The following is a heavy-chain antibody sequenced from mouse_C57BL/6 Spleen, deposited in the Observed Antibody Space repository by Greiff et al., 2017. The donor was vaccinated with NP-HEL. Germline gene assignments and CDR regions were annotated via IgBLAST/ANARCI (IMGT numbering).Heavy chain of an antibody. Sequence: QVQLKQSGAELVKPGASVKMSCKASGYTFTTYPIEWMKQNHGKSLEWIGNIHPYNDDTKYNEKFKGKATLTVEKSSSTVYLQLSRLTSDDSDVNYYGRRRDYDEAIEYWGQGTLVTVSA. D-gene: IGHD2-4*01. V-gene: IGHV1-47*01. CDR2: IHPYNDDT. CDR1: GYTFTTYP. CDR3: GRRRDYDEAIEY. J-gene: IGHJ3*01.